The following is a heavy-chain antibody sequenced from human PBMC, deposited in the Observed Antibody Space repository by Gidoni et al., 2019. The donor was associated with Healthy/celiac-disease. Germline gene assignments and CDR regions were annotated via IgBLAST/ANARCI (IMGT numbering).Heavy chain of an antibody. D-gene: IGHD2-2*02. V-gene: IGHV1-3*01. CDR3: ARDRPPEYLVYYYYGMDV. CDR1: GYTFTSYA. Sequence: QVQLVQSGAEVKKPGASVKVSCKASGYTFTSYAMHWVRQAPGQRLEWMGWINAGNGNTKYSQKFQGRVTITRDTSASTAYMELSSLRSEDTAVYYCARDRPPEYLVYYYYGMDVWGQGTTVTVSS. J-gene: IGHJ6*02. CDR2: INAGNGNT.